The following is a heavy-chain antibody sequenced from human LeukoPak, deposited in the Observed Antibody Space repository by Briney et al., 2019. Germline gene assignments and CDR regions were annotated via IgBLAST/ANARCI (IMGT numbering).Heavy chain of an antibody. CDR1: GYSFTSYD. V-gene: IGHV1-8*01. Sequence: ASVKVSCKASGYSFTSYDINWVRQATGQGLEWMGWMNPNSGNTGYAQKFQGRVTMTRNTSISTAYMELSSLRSEDTAVYYCARAERIAAHSGYNWIDPWGQGDLVTVSS. D-gene: IGHD6-6*01. J-gene: IGHJ5*02. CDR2: MNPNSGNT. CDR3: ARAERIAAHSGYNWIDP.